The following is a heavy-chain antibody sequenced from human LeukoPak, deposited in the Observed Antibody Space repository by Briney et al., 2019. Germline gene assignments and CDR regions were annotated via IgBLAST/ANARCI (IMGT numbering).Heavy chain of an antibody. J-gene: IGHJ4*02. CDR3: ARERGVGGTTWGDIGY. CDR1: GFTFSSYG. D-gene: IGHD1-26*01. Sequence: GSLRLSCAASGFTFSSYGIHWVRQAPGKGLEWVAVIWYDGSNKYYADSVKGRFTISRDNSKNTLYLQMNSLRAEDTAVYYCARERGVGGTTWGDIGYWGQGTLVAVSS. V-gene: IGHV3-33*01. CDR2: IWYDGSNK.